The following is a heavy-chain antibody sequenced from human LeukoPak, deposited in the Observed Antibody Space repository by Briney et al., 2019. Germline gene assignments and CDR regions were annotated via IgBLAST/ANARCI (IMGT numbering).Heavy chain of an antibody. Sequence: AASVKVSCKASGYSFTAYSLHWVRQAPGQGLEWMGWINPNSGATNYAQKFQGRVTMTRDMSISTVYMEVSSLRFDDTAVYYCAKEGLERWELSGYYWGQGTLVTVSS. CDR2: INPNSGAT. CDR1: GYSFTAYS. J-gene: IGHJ4*02. D-gene: IGHD1-26*01. V-gene: IGHV1-2*02. CDR3: AKEGLERWELSGYY.